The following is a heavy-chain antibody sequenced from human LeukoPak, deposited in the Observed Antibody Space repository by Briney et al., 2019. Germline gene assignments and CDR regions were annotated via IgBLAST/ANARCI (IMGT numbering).Heavy chain of an antibody. Sequence: GASVKVSCKGSGYTFSSYGISWVRQAPGQGLEWMGWISLYNGNTKYAQKLQGRVTLTTDTSTSTAYMELRSLRSDDTAVYYCARDEQWLVDYWGQGTLVTVSS. V-gene: IGHV1-18*01. CDR1: GYTFSSYG. J-gene: IGHJ4*02. CDR3: ARDEQWLVDY. CDR2: ISLYNGNT. D-gene: IGHD6-19*01.